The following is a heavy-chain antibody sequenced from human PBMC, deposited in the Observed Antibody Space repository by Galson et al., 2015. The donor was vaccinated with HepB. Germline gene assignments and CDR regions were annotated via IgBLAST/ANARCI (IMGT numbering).Heavy chain of an antibody. CDR3: ARGIVVVSATPGY. J-gene: IGHJ4*02. CDR1: GFTFSTYW. V-gene: IGHV3-74*01. Sequence: SLRLSCAASGFTFSTYWMHWVRQVPGKGLVWVSRINSDGSSAAYADSVKGRFTISRDDAKNTLYLQMNSLRVEDTAVYYCARGIVVVSATPGYWGQGTLVTVSS. D-gene: IGHD2-21*01. CDR2: INSDGSSA.